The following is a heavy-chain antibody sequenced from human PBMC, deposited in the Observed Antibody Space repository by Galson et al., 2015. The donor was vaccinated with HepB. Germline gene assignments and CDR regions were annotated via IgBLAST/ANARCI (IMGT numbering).Heavy chain of an antibody. V-gene: IGHV3-23*01. CDR1: GFTFSSYA. CDR2: ISGSGGST. J-gene: IGHJ4*02. Sequence: SLRLSCAASGFTFSSYAMSWVRQAPGKGLEWVSAISGSGGSTYYADSVKGRFTISRDNSKNTLYLQMNSLRAEDTAVYYCAKDTRLLMVRGVPYYFDYWGQGTLVTVSS. CDR3: AKDTRLLMVRGVPYYFDY. D-gene: IGHD3-10*01.